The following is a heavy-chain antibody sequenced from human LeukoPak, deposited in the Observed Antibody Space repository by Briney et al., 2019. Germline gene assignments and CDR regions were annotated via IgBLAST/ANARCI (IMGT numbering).Heavy chain of an antibody. V-gene: IGHV4-59*01. CDR1: DGSINGYY. J-gene: IGHJ2*01. D-gene: IGHD2-15*01. CDR2: IYYTGST. Sequence: PSETLSLTCTVSDGSINGYYWSWIRQSPGKGLESLGYIYYTGSTNYNPSLKSRVTMSVDTSRNQFFLRLSSVTAADTAVYYCARRSTRKRNWYFDLWGRGTLVTVSS. CDR3: ARRSTRKRNWYFDL.